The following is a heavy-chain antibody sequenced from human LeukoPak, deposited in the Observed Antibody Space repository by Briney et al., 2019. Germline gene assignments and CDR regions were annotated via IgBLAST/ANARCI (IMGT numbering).Heavy chain of an antibody. D-gene: IGHD2-2*01. J-gene: IGHJ5*02. CDR1: GGSISSYY. CDR3: ARGIIVVVPAATYPYNWFDP. CDR2: IYTSGST. V-gene: IGHV4-4*07. Sequence: SETLSLTCTVSGGSISSYYWSWIRQPAGKGLEWIGRIYTSGSTNYNPSLKSRVTISVDTSKNQFSLKLSSVTAADTAVYYCARGIIVVVPAATYPYNWFDPWGQGTLVTVSS.